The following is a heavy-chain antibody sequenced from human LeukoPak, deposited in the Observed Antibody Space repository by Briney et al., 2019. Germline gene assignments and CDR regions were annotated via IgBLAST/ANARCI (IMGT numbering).Heavy chain of an antibody. CDR2: ISSSSSYI. Sequence: PGGSLRLSCAASGFTFSSYSMNWVRQAPGKGLEWVTSISSSSSYIYYADSVKGRFTISRDNAKNSLYLQMNSLRAEDTAVYYCARGPQRITMIVVVITEFDYWGQGTLVTVSS. CDR3: ARGPQRITMIVVVITEFDY. J-gene: IGHJ4*02. D-gene: IGHD3-22*01. V-gene: IGHV3-21*01. CDR1: GFTFSSYS.